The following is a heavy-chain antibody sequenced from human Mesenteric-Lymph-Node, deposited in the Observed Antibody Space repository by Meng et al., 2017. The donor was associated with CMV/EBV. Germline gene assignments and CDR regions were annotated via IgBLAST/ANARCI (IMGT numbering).Heavy chain of an antibody. Sequence: GESLKISCTASGFTFSSSWMHWVRQAPRKGLVWVSTISSDGSSTTYADSVKGRFTISRDNAKNTLYLQMNSLRAEDTAVYYCARGGRGNYYYYYGMDVWGQGTTVTVSS. D-gene: IGHD3-16*01. V-gene: IGHV3-74*01. CDR3: ARGGRGNYYYYYGMDV. CDR2: ISSDGSST. J-gene: IGHJ6*02. CDR1: GFTFSSSW.